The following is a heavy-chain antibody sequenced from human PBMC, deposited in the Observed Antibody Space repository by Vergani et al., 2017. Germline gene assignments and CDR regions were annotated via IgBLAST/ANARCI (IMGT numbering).Heavy chain of an antibody. CDR2: ISTYNDKP. J-gene: IGHJ4*02. V-gene: IGHV1-18*04. CDR3: SRHGKYNYDY. Sequence: QVQLVQSWAEVKKPGASVKVSCKASGYTFTGYYMHWVRQAPGQGLEWMGWISTYNDKPTYAQKLQDRVTMTTETSTSTAYLEVRTLRSDDTAVYFCSRHGKYNYDYWGQGILVTVSS. D-gene: IGHD1-1*01. CDR1: GYTFTGYY.